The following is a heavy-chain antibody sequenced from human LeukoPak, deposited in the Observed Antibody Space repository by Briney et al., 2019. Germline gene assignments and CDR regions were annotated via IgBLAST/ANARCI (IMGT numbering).Heavy chain of an antibody. CDR2: TRNKANSYTT. CDR3: ARVYYGDYVLDY. CDR1: GFTFSDHY. Sequence: GSLSLSCAASGFTFSDHYMDWVRQAPGKGLEWVGRTRNKANSYTTEYAASVKGRFTISRDDSKNSLYLQMNSLKTEDTAVYYCARVYYGDYVLDYWGQGTLVTVSS. J-gene: IGHJ4*02. V-gene: IGHV3-72*01. D-gene: IGHD4-17*01.